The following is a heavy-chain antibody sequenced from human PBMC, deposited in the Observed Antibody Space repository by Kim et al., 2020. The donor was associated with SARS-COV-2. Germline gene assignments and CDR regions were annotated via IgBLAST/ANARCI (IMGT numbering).Heavy chain of an antibody. J-gene: IGHJ4*02. CDR1: GFTFSSYA. Sequence: GGSLRLSCAASGFTFSSYAMSWVRQAPGKGLEWVSAISGSGGSTYYADSVKGRFTISRDNSKNTLYLQMNSLRAEDTAVYYCARAYDSSGPTGGYYFDYWGQGTLVTVSS. CDR3: ARAYDSSGPTGGYYFDY. D-gene: IGHD3-22*01. CDR2: ISGSGGST. V-gene: IGHV3-23*01.